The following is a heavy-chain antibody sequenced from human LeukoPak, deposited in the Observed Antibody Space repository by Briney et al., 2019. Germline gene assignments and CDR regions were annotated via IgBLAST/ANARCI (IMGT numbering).Heavy chain of an antibody. J-gene: IGHJ4*02. CDR2: ISGSGGST. Sequence: GGSLRLSCAASGFTFSSYAMSWVRQAPGKGLEWVSAISGSGGSTYYADSVKGRFTISRDNSKNTPYLQMNSLRAEDTAVYYCAKGEYYYGSGSYYNLGDYWGQGTLVTVSS. D-gene: IGHD3-10*01. V-gene: IGHV3-23*01. CDR1: GFTFSSYA. CDR3: AKGEYYYGSGSYYNLGDY.